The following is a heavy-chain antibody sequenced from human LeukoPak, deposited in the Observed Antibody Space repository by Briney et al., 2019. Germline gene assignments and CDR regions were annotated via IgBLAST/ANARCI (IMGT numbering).Heavy chain of an antibody. D-gene: IGHD2/OR15-2a*01. CDR1: GESFSGYY. CDR2: INHSGST. V-gene: IGHV4-34*01. J-gene: IGHJ6*04. Sequence: PSETLSLTCAVYGESFSGYYWSSLRQPPRKKLEWIGEINHSGSTNYDPSLKSRVTISVDTSKNQFSLKLSSVTAADTAVYYCARGRDSTTLLRYGMDVWGKGTTVTVSS. CDR3: ARGRDSTTLLRYGMDV.